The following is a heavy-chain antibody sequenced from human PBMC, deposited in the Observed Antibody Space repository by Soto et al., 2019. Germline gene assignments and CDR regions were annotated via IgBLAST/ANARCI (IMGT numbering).Heavy chain of an antibody. CDR3: ARRPYNWNYEGSPIYYFDY. CDR1: CGSISSSSYY. D-gene: IGHD1-7*01. Sequence: SLTCTVSCGSISSSSYYWGWIRQPPGKGLEWIGSIYYSGSTYYNPSLKSRVTISVDTSKNQFSLKLSSVTAADTAVYYCARRPYNWNYEGSPIYYFDYWGQGTLVTVSS. CDR2: IYYSGST. J-gene: IGHJ4*02. V-gene: IGHV4-39*01.